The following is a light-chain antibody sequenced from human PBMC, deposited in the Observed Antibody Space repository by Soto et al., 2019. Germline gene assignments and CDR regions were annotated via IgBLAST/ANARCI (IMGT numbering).Light chain of an antibody. CDR2: EVS. CDR1: SSDFDIYDS. Sequence: QSALTQPPSASGSLGQSVTISCTGTSSDFDIYDSVSWYQQHPGEAPKLMIYEVSKRPSGVPDRFSGSKSGNTASLTVSGLQAEDEADYYCSSNAGNIEVFGGGTKLTVL. V-gene: IGLV2-8*01. CDR3: SSNAGNIEV. J-gene: IGLJ2*01.